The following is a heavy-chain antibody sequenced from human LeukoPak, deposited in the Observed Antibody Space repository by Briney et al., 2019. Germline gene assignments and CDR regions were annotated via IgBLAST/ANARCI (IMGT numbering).Heavy chain of an antibody. J-gene: IGHJ6*02. Sequence: SVKVSCKASGGSFGSYALSWVRQAPGQGLGWMGRIVPILGVPNYAQKFQGRVTISADRLTSTSQMELSSLTSEDTAVYYCARFMWAAAPNLPGMDVWGQGTTVTVSS. CDR3: ARFMWAAAPNLPGMDV. CDR1: GGSFGSYA. CDR2: IVPILGVP. D-gene: IGHD6-6*01. V-gene: IGHV1-69*04.